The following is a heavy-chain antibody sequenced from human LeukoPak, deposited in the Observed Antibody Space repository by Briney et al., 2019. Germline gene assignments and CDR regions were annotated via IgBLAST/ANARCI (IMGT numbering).Heavy chain of an antibody. D-gene: IGHD3-10*01. V-gene: IGHV1-69*06. CDR2: IIPIFGTA. Sequence: ASVKVSCKASGGTFSSYAISWVRQAPGQGLEWMGGIIPIFGTANYAQKFQGRVTITANKSTSTAYMELSSLRSEDTAVYYCARALPAGEQAFDIWGQGTMVTVSS. CDR3: ARALPAGEQAFDI. CDR1: GGTFSSYA. J-gene: IGHJ3*02.